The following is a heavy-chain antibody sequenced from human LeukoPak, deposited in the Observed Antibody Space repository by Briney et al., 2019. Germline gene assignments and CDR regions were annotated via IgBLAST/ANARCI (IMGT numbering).Heavy chain of an antibody. CDR1: GGSISRGGYY. D-gene: IGHD3-22*01. J-gene: IGHJ5*02. Sequence: SQTLSLTCTVSGGSISRGGYYWSWIRQHPGKGLEWIVYIYYSGSTYYNPSLKSRVTISVDTSKNQFSLKLSSVTAADTAVYYCARDRRPYYYDSSGGDAWFDPWGQGTLVTVSS. CDR3: ARDRRPYYYDSSGGDAWFDP. V-gene: IGHV4-31*03. CDR2: IYYSGST.